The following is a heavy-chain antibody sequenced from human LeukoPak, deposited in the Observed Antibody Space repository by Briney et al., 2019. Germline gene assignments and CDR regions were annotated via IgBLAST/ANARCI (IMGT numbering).Heavy chain of an antibody. CDR1: GGSISSGDYY. D-gene: IGHD2-2*01. CDR2: IYYSGST. V-gene: IGHV4-30-4*01. Sequence: SQTLSLTCTVSGGSISSGDYYWSWIRQHPGKGLEWTGYIYYSGSTYYNPSLKSRVTISVDTSKNQFSLKLSSVTAADTAVYYCARALGSSVSEYWGQGTLVTVSS. CDR3: ARALGSSVSEY. J-gene: IGHJ4*02.